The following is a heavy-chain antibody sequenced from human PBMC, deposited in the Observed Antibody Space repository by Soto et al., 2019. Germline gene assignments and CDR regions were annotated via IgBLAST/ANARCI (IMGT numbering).Heavy chain of an antibody. Sequence: ASVKVSGKAPGYTFTSYAMHWVRQAPGQRLEWMGWINAGIGNTSYSQKFQGRVTMTRNTPMSTAYMELSSLRSEDTAVYYCAIGRYSSTWYYAFDYWGQGTLVTVSS. CDR2: INAGIGNT. D-gene: IGHD6-13*01. CDR3: AIGRYSSTWYYAFDY. CDR1: GYTFTSYA. J-gene: IGHJ4*02. V-gene: IGHV1-3*01.